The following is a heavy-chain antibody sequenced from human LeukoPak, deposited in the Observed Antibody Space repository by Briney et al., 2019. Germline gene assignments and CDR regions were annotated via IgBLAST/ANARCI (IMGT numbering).Heavy chain of an antibody. J-gene: IGHJ4*02. CDR1: GFTFSSYS. CDR2: ISSSSSYI. Sequence: KPGGSLRLSCTASGFTFSSYSMNWVRQAPGKGLEWVSSISSSSSYIYYADSVKGRFTISRDNAKNSLYLQMNSLRAEDTAVYYCARDLWYSGYDPPYWGQGTLVTVSS. V-gene: IGHV3-21*01. CDR3: ARDLWYSGYDPPY. D-gene: IGHD5-12*01.